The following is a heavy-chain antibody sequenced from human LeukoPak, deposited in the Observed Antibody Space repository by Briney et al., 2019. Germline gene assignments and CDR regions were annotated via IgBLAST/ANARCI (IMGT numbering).Heavy chain of an antibody. CDR2: ISAYNGKT. CDR3: ARTEYYYDSSGYYLLDY. V-gene: IGHV1-18*01. CDR1: GYTFTSYG. Sequence: ASXXVSCKASGYTFTSYGISWVRQAPGQGREWMGWISAYNGKTNYEQKHQGRVTMTTDTSTSTAYMELRSLRSDDTAVYYCARTEYYYDSSGYYLLDYWGQGTLVTVSS. J-gene: IGHJ4*02. D-gene: IGHD3-22*01.